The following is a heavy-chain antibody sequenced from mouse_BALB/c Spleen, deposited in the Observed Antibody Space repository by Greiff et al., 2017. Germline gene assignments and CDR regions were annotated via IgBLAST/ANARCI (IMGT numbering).Heavy chain of an antibody. D-gene: IGHD2-1*01. CDR3: ARHLDGNSYLDY. CDR2: ISSGGSYT. V-gene: IGHV5-6*03. CDR1: GFTFSSYG. J-gene: IGHJ2*01. Sequence: EVMLVESGGGLVKPGGSLKLSCAASGFTFSSYGMSWVRQTPDKRLEWVATISSGGSYTYYPDSVKGRFTISRDNAKNTLYLQMSSLKSEDTAMYYCARHLDGNSYLDYWGQGTTLTVSS.